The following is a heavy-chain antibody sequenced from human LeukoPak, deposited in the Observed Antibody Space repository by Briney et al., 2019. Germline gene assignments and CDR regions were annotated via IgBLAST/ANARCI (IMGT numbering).Heavy chain of an antibody. CDR3: AREGDRYYDFWSGYFQAVEYFQH. CDR1: GGSISSSSYY. D-gene: IGHD3-3*01. CDR2: IYHSGST. V-gene: IGHV4-39*07. Sequence: SETLSLTCTVSGGSISSSSYYWGWIRQPPGKGLEWIGSIYHSGSTYYNPSLKSRVTISVDTSKNQFSLKLSSVTAADTAVYYCAREGDRYYDFWSGYFQAVEYFQHWGQGTLVTVSS. J-gene: IGHJ1*01.